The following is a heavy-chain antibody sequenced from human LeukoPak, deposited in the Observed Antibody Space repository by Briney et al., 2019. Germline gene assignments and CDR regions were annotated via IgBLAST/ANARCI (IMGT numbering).Heavy chain of an antibody. D-gene: IGHD3-10*01. CDR1: GLTFTNTYW. Sequence: GGSLRLSCAVSGLTFTNTYWISWVRQAPGKGLEWLANIKQDGSEKYYVDFVKGRFTISRDNAKNSLDLQMNSLRAEDTAVYYCAREASGRSFDLWGQGTLVTVSS. CDR2: IKQDGSEK. CDR3: AREASGRSFDL. V-gene: IGHV3-7*01. J-gene: IGHJ4*02.